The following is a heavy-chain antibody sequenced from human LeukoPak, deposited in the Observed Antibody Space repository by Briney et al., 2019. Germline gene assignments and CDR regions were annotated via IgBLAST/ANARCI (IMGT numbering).Heavy chain of an antibody. V-gene: IGHV3-30*03. CDR1: GFTFRNYG. D-gene: IGHD2-2*01. CDR3: ARSAPAAIYYYYMDV. CDR2: IAYDSSST. J-gene: IGHJ6*03. Sequence: GGSLRLSCAASGFTFRNYGMHWVRQAPGEGLQWVALIAYDSSSTYFADSVKGRFTISRDNSKNTLYLQMNSLRAEDTAVYYCARSAPAAIYYYYMDVWGKGTTVTVSS.